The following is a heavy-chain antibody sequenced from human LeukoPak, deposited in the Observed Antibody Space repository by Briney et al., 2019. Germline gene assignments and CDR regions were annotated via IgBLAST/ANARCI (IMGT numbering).Heavy chain of an antibody. CDR3: ASGSDFWSGYYPHYYYYMDV. Sequence: ASVKVSCKASGYTFTSYDINWVRQATGQGLEWMGWMNPNRGNTGYAQKFQGRVTMTRNTSISTAYMELSSLRSEDTAVYYCASGSDFWSGYYPHYYYYMDVWGKGTTVTVSS. D-gene: IGHD3-3*01. J-gene: IGHJ6*03. CDR2: MNPNRGNT. CDR1: GYTFTSYD. V-gene: IGHV1-8*01.